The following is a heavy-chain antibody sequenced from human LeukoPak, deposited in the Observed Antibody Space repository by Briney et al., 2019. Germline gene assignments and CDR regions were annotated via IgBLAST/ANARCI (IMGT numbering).Heavy chain of an antibody. Sequence: PGGSLRLSCGASGFTFTNAWMTWVRQAPGKGLEWVGRIKSKGDGETTDYAAPVKGRFSMSRDDSKATMYLQMYSLEAEDTAVYYCTTDLGLTMIRGVIVYWGQGALVTVSS. CDR3: TTDLGLTMIRGVIVY. D-gene: IGHD3-10*01. CDR2: IKSKGDGETT. V-gene: IGHV3-15*01. CDR1: GFTFTNAW. J-gene: IGHJ4*02.